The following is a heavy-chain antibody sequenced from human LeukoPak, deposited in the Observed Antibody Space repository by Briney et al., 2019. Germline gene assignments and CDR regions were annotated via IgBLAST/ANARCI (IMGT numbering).Heavy chain of an antibody. D-gene: IGHD6-13*01. CDR2: INAGNGNT. J-gene: IGHJ4*02. CDR3: ARRYSSSWYAPFDY. Sequence: ASVKVSCKAPGYTFTSYAMHWVRQAPGQRLEWMGWINAGNGNTKYSQKFQGRVTITRDTSASTAYMELSSLRSEDTAVYYCARRYSSSWYAPFDYWGQGTLVTVSS. V-gene: IGHV1-3*01. CDR1: GYTFTSYA.